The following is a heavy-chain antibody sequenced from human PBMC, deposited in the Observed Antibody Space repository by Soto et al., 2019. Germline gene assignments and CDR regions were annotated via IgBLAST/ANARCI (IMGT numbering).Heavy chain of an antibody. CDR3: ARNYGDYVGAFDI. CDR1: GASASRGGNP. D-gene: IGHD4-17*01. V-gene: IGHV4-61*08. Sequence: QESAPGLVNPSGTCSPPGMVPGASASRGGNPGTWSGQPPGRGLEWVGDIYYSGSTNYNPSLKSRVTISVDTSENQFFLKLSSVTAADTAVYYCARNYGDYVGAFDIWGQGPMVTVSS. J-gene: IGHJ3*02. CDR2: IYYSGST.